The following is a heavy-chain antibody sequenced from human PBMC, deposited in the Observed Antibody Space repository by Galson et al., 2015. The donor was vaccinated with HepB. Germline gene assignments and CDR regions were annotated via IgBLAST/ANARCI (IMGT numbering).Heavy chain of an antibody. Sequence: CAISGDSVSSNSAAWNWIRQSPSRGLEWLGRTYYKSKWYNDYAVSVKSRITINPDTSKNQFSLQLNSVTPEDTAVYYCARDSRFGSSSWYMGRYYGMDVWGQGTTVTVSS. V-gene: IGHV6-1*01. J-gene: IGHJ6*02. CDR1: GDSVSSNSAA. D-gene: IGHD6-13*01. CDR2: TYYKSKWYN. CDR3: ARDSRFGSSSWYMGRYYGMDV.